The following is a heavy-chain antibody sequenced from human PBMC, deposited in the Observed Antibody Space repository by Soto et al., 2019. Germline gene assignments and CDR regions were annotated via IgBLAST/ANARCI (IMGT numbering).Heavy chain of an antibody. V-gene: IGHV4-30-4*01. D-gene: IGHD4-17*01. CDR2: IYYSGST. CDR3: ARGGDYGDYPHFDY. CDR1: GGSISSGDYY. Sequence: PSETLSLTCTVSGGSISSGDYYWSWIRQPPGKGLEWIGYIYYSGSTYYNPSLKSRVTISVDTSKNQLSLKLSSVTAADTAVYYCARGGDYGDYPHFDYWGQGTLVTVSS. J-gene: IGHJ4*02.